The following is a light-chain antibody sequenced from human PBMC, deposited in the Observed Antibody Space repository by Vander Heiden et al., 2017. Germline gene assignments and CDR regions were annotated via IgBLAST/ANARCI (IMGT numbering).Light chain of an antibody. CDR2: WAS. V-gene: IGKV4-1*01. CDR3: EQHSTKT. J-gene: IGKJ1*01. CDR1: QSVLSSFNSKNH. Sequence: DIVLTQSPDSLAVSLGERATINSKSSQSVLSSFNSKNHLAWFRQKPGQPPELLIYWASTRESGVPDRFSGSGSGTDFTLTISNMQAEDVAVYYCEQHSTKTFGQGTKVEIK.